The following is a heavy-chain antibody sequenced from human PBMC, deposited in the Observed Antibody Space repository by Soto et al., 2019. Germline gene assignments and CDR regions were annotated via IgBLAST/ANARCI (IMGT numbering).Heavy chain of an antibody. CDR2: IGTAGDT. Sequence: GGSLKLSCAASGFTFSSYDMHWVRQATGKGLEWVSAIGTAGDTYYPGSVKGRFTISRENAKNSLYLQMNSLRAGDTAVYYCAREIQYYGTDVWGQGTTVTVS. CDR1: GFTFSSYD. CDR3: AREIQYYGTDV. V-gene: IGHV3-13*04. J-gene: IGHJ6*02.